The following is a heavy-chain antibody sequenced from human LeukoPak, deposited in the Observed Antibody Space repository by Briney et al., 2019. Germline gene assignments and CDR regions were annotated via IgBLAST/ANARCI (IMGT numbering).Heavy chain of an antibody. Sequence: GGSLRLSCEVSGFTISDDWMSWVRQAPGKGLEWVAIIKQDGSEKYYVDSVRGRFTISRDNGQNSLYLQMNSLRAEDTAVYFCARDGDRHFDYWGQGTLVTVSS. V-gene: IGHV3-7*05. CDR1: GFTISDDW. J-gene: IGHJ4*02. CDR3: ARDGDRHFDY. D-gene: IGHD7-27*01. CDR2: IKQDGSEK.